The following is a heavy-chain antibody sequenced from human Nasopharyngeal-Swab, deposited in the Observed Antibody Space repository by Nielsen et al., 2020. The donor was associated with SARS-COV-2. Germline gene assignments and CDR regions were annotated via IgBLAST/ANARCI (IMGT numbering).Heavy chain of an antibody. D-gene: IGHD3-16*02. J-gene: IGHJ6*02. CDR2: IYFSGST. V-gene: IGHV4-59*13. CDR1: NGSFNSYY. CDR3: ARVALGSYLRGRGMDV. Sequence: GSLTLSCTVSNGSFNSYYWSWIRQPPGKGLEWIGYIYFSGSTSYNPSLKSRVTMSVDTSKNQFSLNLTSVTAADTAVYYCARVALGSYLRGRGMDVWGQGTTVTVSS.